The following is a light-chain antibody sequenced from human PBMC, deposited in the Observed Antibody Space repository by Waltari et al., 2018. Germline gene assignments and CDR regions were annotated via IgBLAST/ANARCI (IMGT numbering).Light chain of an antibody. CDR3: QQYGSSIMYT. Sequence: RVSQSLTKRYLAWYQQKPGQAPRLLIYGASSRAAGIPDRFSGSGSGTDFTLTISRLEPDDFAVYYCQQYGSSIMYTFGQGTKLEIK. J-gene: IGKJ2*01. V-gene: IGKV3-20*01. CDR2: GAS. CDR1: QSLTKRY.